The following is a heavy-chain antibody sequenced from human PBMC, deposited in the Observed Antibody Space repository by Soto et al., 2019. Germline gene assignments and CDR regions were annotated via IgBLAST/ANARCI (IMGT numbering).Heavy chain of an antibody. J-gene: IGHJ3*01. Sequence: SETLSLTCAVYGGSFIGYYWSWIRQPPGKGLEWIGEINHSGSTNYNPSLKSRVTISVDTSKNQFSLKLSSVTAADTAVYYCGIVDMITFGGITGPNDAFDRWGQGKMVTVSS. CDR2: INHSGST. CDR3: GIVDMITFGGITGPNDAFDR. V-gene: IGHV4-34*01. D-gene: IGHD3-16*01. CDR1: GGSFIGYY.